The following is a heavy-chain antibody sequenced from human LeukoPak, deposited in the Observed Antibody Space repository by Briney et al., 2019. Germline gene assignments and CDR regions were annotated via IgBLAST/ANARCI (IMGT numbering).Heavy chain of an antibody. CDR1: GFTFSSHA. CDR3: AKSNAPLWFGELSPFDY. CDR2: ISGSGGST. Sequence: RPGGSLRLSCAASGFTFSSHAISWVRQAPGKGREWVSAISGSGGSTYYADSGKGRFTISRDNSKNTLYLQMNSLRAEDTAVYYCAKSNAPLWFGELSPFDYWGQGTLVTVSS. D-gene: IGHD3-10*01. V-gene: IGHV3-23*01. J-gene: IGHJ4*02.